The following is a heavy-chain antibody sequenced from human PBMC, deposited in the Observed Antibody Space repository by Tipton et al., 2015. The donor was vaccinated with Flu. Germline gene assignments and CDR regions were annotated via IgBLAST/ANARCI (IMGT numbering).Heavy chain of an antibody. CDR1: GDSISSSSYY. D-gene: IGHD6-6*01. CDR2: IYYGGST. V-gene: IGHV4-39*07. CDR3: AREGRREQLALDY. J-gene: IGHJ4*02. Sequence: TLSLTCTVSGDSISSSSYYWGWIRQPPGKGLEWIGSIYYGGSTYYNPSLKSRATISVDTSKNQFSLKLSSVTAADTAVYYCAREGRREQLALDYWGQGTLVTVSS.